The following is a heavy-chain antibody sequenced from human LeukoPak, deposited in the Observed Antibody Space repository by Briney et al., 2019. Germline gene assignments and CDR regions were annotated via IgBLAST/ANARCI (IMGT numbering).Heavy chain of an antibody. CDR3: AREPLTDQTFDY. Sequence: SETLSLTCAVYGGSFSGYYWSWIRQPAGKGLEWIGRIYTSGSTNYNPSLKSRVTMSVDTSKNQFSLKLSSVTAADTAVYYCAREPLTDQTFDYWGQGTLVTVSS. V-gene: IGHV4-59*10. CDR1: GGSFSGYY. CDR2: IYTSGST. J-gene: IGHJ4*02. D-gene: IGHD1-14*01.